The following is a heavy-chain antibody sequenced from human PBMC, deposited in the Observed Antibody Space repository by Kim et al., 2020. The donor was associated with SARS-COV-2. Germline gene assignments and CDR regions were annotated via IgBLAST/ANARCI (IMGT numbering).Heavy chain of an antibody. CDR2: IGTAGDT. V-gene: IGHV3-13*01. J-gene: IGHJ5*02. CDR1: GFTFSSYD. CDR3: ARGSPVGGFDP. Sequence: LSLTCAASGFTFSSYDMHWVRQATGEGLEWVSAIGTAGDTYYPGSVKGRFTISRENAKNSLYLQMNSLRAGDTAVYYCARGSPVGGFDPWGQGTLVT. D-gene: IGHD3-16*01.